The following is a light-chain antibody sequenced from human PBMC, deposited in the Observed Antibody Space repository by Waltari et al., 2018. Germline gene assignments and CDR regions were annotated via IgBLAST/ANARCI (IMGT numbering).Light chain of an antibody. J-gene: IGKJ1*01. V-gene: IGKV3-15*01. Sequence: EIVMTQSPATLSVSPGERATLSCRASQSIRSDLAWYQQKPGQTPRLLIYGASTRATGIPARFSGSGSGTDFTLTISRLQSEDFAVYYCQQYNDWPPTWTFGQGTKVEI. CDR2: GAS. CDR3: QQYNDWPPTWT. CDR1: QSIRSD.